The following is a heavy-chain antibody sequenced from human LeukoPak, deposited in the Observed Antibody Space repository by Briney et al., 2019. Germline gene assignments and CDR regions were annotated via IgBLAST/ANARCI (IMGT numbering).Heavy chain of an antibody. J-gene: IGHJ4*02. CDR1: GYTLTELS. Sequence: ASVKVSCKVSGYTLTELSMHWVRQAPGQGLEWMGGFDPEDGETIYAQKFQGRVTMTEDTSTDTAYMELSSLRSEDTAVYYCATGGHRYCSSTSCFHDMGYWGQGTLVTVSS. CDR2: FDPEDGET. D-gene: IGHD2-2*01. CDR3: ATGGHRYCSSTSCFHDMGY. V-gene: IGHV1-24*01.